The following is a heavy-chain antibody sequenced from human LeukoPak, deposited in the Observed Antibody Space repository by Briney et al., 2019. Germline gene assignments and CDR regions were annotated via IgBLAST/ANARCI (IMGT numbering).Heavy chain of an antibody. Sequence: SETLSLTCTVSGGSISSGVYYWSWIRQHPGKGLEWIGYIYYSGSTYYNPSLKSRVTISVDTSKNQFSLKLSSVTAADTAVYYCARSQSLRYFDWLRGSYFDYWGQGTLVTVSS. CDR2: IYYSGST. CDR3: ARSQSLRYFDWLRGSYFDY. D-gene: IGHD3-9*01. V-gene: IGHV4-31*03. J-gene: IGHJ4*02. CDR1: GGSISSGVYY.